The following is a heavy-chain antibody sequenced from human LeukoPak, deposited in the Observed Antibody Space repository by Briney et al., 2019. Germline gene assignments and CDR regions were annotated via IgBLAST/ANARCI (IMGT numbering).Heavy chain of an antibody. J-gene: IGHJ4*02. D-gene: IGHD3-22*01. CDR2: ISSSSSYI. CDR3: ARFGYYYDSSGYYCDY. CDR1: GFTFSSYS. Sequence: GGSLRLSCAASGFTFSSYSMNWVRQAPGKGLEWVSSISSSSSYIYYADSVRGRFTISRDNAKNSLYLQMNSLRAEDTAVYYCARFGYYYDSSGYYCDYWGQGTLVTVSS. V-gene: IGHV3-21*01.